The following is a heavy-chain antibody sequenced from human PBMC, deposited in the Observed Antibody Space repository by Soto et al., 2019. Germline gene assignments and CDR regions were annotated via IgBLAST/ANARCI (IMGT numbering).Heavy chain of an antibody. J-gene: IGHJ4*02. CDR1: GGTFRSYA. CDR3: ARGRSSGWYGGVFDY. Sequence: QVQLVQSGTEVKKPGSSVNVSCKTSGGTFRSYAISWVRQAPGQGLEWMGVIVPIFGTANYAQKFQGRVTITADEATSTAYLELRSLRSEDTAVYYCARGRSSGWYGGVFDYWGQGTLVTVSS. D-gene: IGHD6-19*01. CDR2: IVPIFGTA. V-gene: IGHV1-69*01.